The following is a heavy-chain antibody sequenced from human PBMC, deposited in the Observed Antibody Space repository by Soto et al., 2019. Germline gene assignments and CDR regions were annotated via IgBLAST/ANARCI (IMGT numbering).Heavy chain of an antibody. V-gene: IGHV3-53*04. CDR1: GFAVRHNY. Sequence: EVQLVESGGGLVQPGGSLRLSCTASGFAVRHNYMPWVRQAPGKGLEWVSLICSGGDTAYADSVKGRFTISRHTSQNTLYLQMNSLRAEDTAVYYCARKTDSIPSGGDVWGKGTAVTVSS. CDR2: ICSGGDT. J-gene: IGHJ6*04. CDR3: ARKTDSIPSGGDV. D-gene: IGHD3-10*01.